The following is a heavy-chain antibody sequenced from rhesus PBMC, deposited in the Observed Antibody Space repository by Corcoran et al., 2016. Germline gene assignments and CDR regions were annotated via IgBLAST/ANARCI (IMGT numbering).Heavy chain of an antibody. Sequence: QVQLQESGPGLVKPSETLSLTCAVSGGSIRGGYGWSWIRQPPGEGLEWIGHIFGSIGSTYYNPSLKGRVTIRRDTSKNRSSLKLSAVTAEDAAVYYCARQIFWTGLDYWGQGVLVTVSS. CDR2: IFGSIGST. J-gene: IGHJ4*01. V-gene: IGHV4S7*01. CDR1: GGSIRGGYG. CDR3: ARQIFWTGLDY. D-gene: IGHD3-3*01.